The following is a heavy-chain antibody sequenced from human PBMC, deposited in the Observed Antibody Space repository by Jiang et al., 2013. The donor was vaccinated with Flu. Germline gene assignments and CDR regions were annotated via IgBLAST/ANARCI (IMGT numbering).Heavy chain of an antibody. CDR2: INHSGST. V-gene: IGHV4-34*01. J-gene: IGHJ6*04. Sequence: LLKPSETLSLTCAVYGGSFSGYYWSWIRQPPGKGLEWIGEINHSGSTNYNPSLKSRVTISVDTSKNQFSLKLSSVTAADTAVYYCARCFSSEEVVAATYYYYGMDVWGKGTTVTV. D-gene: IGHD2-15*01. CDR1: GGSFSGYY. CDR3: ARCFSSEEVVAATYYYYGMDV.